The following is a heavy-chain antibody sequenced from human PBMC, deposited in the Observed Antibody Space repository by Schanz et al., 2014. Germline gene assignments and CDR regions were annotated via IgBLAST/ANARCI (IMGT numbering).Heavy chain of an antibody. D-gene: IGHD6-13*01. V-gene: IGHV3-23*04. J-gene: IGHJ4*02. CDR3: ARGYSNIWSPMAY. CDR1: GFTFSTYA. CDR2: ISGSGGDT. Sequence: VQLVESGGGVVQPGRSLRLSCAASGFTFSTYAMHWVRQAPGKGLEWVSAISGSGGDTYYADSVKGRFTISRDNSKNTLYLQMNSLRAEDTAVYYCARGYSNIWSPMAYWGQGTLVAVSS.